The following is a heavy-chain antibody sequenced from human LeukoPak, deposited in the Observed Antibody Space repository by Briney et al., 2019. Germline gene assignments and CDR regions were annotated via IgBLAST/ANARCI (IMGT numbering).Heavy chain of an antibody. V-gene: IGHV4-34*01. D-gene: IGHD5-18*01. J-gene: IGHJ3*02. CDR3: ARERGTAMADAFDI. CDR2: INHSGST. Sequence: SETLSLTCAVYGGSFSGYYWSWIRQPPGKGLEWIGEINHSGSTNYNPSLKSRVTISVDTSKNQFSLKLGSVTAADTAVYYCARERGTAMADAFDIWGQGTMVTVSS. CDR1: GGSFSGYY.